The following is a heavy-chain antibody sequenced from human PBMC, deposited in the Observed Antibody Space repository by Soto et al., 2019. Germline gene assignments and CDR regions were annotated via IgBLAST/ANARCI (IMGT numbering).Heavy chain of an antibody. CDR1: GCTFSSYS. CDR3: AKIGTYLRMDV. D-gene: IGHD3-10*01. CDR2: ISSGSGTT. J-gene: IGHJ6*02. V-gene: IGHV3-48*01. Sequence: EVQLVESGGGLVQPGGSLRLSCAVSGCTFSSYSMNWVRQAPGKGLEWVSYISSGSGTTYYADSVKGRFSISRDNANNSLYLQMNSLRVEDTAVYYCAKIGTYLRMDVWGQGTTVTVSS.